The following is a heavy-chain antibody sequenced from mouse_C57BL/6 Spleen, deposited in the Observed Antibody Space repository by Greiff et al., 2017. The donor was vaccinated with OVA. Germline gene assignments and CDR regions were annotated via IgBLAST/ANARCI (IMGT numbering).Heavy chain of an antibody. CDR3: ARRITVVATNYFDY. D-gene: IGHD1-1*01. Sequence: QVQLKQPGAELVKPGASVKLSCKASGYTFTSYWITWVKQRPGQGLEWIGDIYPGSGSTNYNEKFKSKATLTVDTSSSTAYMKLSSLTSEDSAVYYCARRITVVATNYFDYWGQGTTLTVSS. V-gene: IGHV1-55*01. CDR2: IYPGSGST. J-gene: IGHJ2*01. CDR1: GYTFTSYW.